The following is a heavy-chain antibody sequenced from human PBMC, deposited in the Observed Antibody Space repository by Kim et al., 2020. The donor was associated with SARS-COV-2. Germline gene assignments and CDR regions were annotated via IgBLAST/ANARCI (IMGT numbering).Heavy chain of an antibody. CDR2: VFYTGST. Sequence: SETLSLTCNVSGDAIGSHFYWSWLRQPPGKGLEWIGNVFYTGSTYYNPSLKSRVTISADRSSNQFSLKLTPVVAADTAVYYCARLSLRFTVGLLGAFDIWGQGTPVTVS. CDR3: ARLSLRFTVGLLGAFDI. D-gene: IGHD1-26*01. CDR1: GDAIGSHFY. J-gene: IGHJ3*02. V-gene: IGHV4-39*01.